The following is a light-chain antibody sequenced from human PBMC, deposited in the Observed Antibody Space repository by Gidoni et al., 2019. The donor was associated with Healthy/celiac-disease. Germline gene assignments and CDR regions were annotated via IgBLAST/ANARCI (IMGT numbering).Light chain of an antibody. V-gene: IGKV1-9*01. CDR2: AAS. Sequence: DIQLTQSPSFLSASVGDRVTITCRASQGISSYLAWYQQKPGKAPKLLIYAASTLPSGVPSRFSGSGSGTEFTLTISSLQPEDFATYYCQQLNSYPRTFGRGTKVEIK. J-gene: IGKJ1*01. CDR1: QGISSY. CDR3: QQLNSYPRT.